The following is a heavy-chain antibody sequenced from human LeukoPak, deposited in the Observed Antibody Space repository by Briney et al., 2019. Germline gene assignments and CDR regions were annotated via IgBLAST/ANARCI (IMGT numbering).Heavy chain of an antibody. V-gene: IGHV3-53*01. J-gene: IGHJ6*03. Sequence: GGSLRLSCAASGFTFSSYWMSWVRQGPGKGLEWVSVIYSGGSTYYADSVKGRFTISRDNSKNTLYLQMNSLRAEDTAVYYCAREGGTVTPYYYYYMDVWGKGTTVSISS. CDR3: AREGGTVTPYYYYYMDV. D-gene: IGHD4-11*01. CDR2: IYSGGST. CDR1: GFTFSSYW.